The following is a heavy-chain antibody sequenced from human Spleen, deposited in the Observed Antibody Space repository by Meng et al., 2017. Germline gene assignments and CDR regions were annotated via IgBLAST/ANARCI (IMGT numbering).Heavy chain of an antibody. CDR3: ARDGHSGYYANPLYYFDY. D-gene: IGHD3-22*01. CDR2: INPGNGNT. J-gene: IGHJ4*02. CDR1: GCTFNTYA. Sequence: ASVKVSCKASGCTFNTYALHWVRQAPGQRLEWMGWINPGNGNTKYSQNFQGRVTITWDTSASTAYMELSSLGSEDTAVFYCARDGHSGYYANPLYYFDYWGQGTLVTVSS. V-gene: IGHV1-3*01.